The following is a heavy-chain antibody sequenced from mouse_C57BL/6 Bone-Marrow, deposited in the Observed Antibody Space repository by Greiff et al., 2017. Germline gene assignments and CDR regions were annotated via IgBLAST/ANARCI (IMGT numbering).Heavy chain of an antibody. Sequence: VQLQQPGAELVMPGASVKLSCKASGYTFTSYWMHWVKQRPGQGLEWIGEIDPSDSYTNYNQKFKGKATLTVDKSSSTAYLQLSSLTSEDSAVYYCARTLVADYFAYWGQGTTLTVSS. V-gene: IGHV1-69*01. CDR1: GYTFTSYW. D-gene: IGHD1-1*01. CDR3: ARTLVADYFAY. CDR2: IDPSDSYT. J-gene: IGHJ2*01.